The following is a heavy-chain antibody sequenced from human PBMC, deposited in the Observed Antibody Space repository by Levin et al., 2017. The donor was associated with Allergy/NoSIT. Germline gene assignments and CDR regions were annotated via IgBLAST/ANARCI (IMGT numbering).Heavy chain of an antibody. CDR3: ARVSVNIVATTRYYYYMDV. CDR2: INTNTGNP. Sequence: ASVKVSCKASGYTFTSYAMNWVRQAPGQGLEWMGWINTNTGNPTYAQGFTGRFVFSLDTSVSTAYLQISSLKAEDTAVYYCARVSVNIVATTRYYYYMDVWGKGTTVTVSS. D-gene: IGHD5-12*01. CDR1: GYTFTSYA. J-gene: IGHJ6*03. V-gene: IGHV7-4-1*02.